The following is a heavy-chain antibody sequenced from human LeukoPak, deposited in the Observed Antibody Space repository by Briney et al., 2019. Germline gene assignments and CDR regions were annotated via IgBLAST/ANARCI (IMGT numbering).Heavy chain of an antibody. J-gene: IGHJ4*02. CDR1: GYTFTSYY. V-gene: IGHV1-46*01. D-gene: IGHD3-10*01. CDR2: INPSGGST. Sequence: ASVKVSCKASGYTFTSYYMHWVRQAPGQGLEWMGIINPSGGSTGYAQKFQGRVTMTRDTSTSTVYMELGSLRSEDTAVYYCARGGGIRTYFDYWGQGTLVTVSS. CDR3: ARGGGIRTYFDY.